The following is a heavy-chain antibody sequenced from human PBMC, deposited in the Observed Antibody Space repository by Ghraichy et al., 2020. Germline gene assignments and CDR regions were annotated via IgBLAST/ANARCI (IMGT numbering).Heavy chain of an antibody. Sequence: GGSLRLSCAASGFTFSSYAMSWVRQAPGKGLEWVSAICGSGGSTYYADSVKGRFTISRDNSKNTLYLQMNSLRAEDTAVYYCAKYRSAVTTVTTSDYWGQGTLVTVSS. CDR2: ICGSGGST. CDR3: AKYRSAVTTVTTSDY. D-gene: IGHD4-17*01. CDR1: GFTFSSYA. V-gene: IGHV3-23*01. J-gene: IGHJ4*02.